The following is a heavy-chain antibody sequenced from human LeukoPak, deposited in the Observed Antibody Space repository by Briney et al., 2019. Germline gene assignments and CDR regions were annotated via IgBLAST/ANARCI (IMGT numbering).Heavy chain of an antibody. Sequence: GSLRLSCAASGFTFSSLWMSWVRQAPGRGPEWVANINQDGGTTYYVASVKGRFTISRDSAKNSLSLQMSSLRAEDTAVYYCTKDRQGPNQYHMDVWGKGTTVTVSS. CDR3: TKDRQGPNQYHMDV. V-gene: IGHV3-7*01. CDR1: GFTFSSLW. J-gene: IGHJ6*03. CDR2: INQDGGTT.